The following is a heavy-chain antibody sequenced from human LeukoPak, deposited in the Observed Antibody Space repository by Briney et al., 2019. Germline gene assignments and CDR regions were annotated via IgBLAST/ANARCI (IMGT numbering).Heavy chain of an antibody. J-gene: IGHJ4*02. D-gene: IGHD4-17*01. CDR3: ARRQDYGDYAELDY. Sequence: GASVKVSCKASGYTFTSYGISWVRQAPGQGLEWMGWISAYNGNTNYAQKLQGRVTMTTDTSTSTGYMELRSLRSDDTAVYYRARRQDYGDYAELDYWGQGTLVTVSS. CDR1: GYTFTSYG. V-gene: IGHV1-18*01. CDR2: ISAYNGNT.